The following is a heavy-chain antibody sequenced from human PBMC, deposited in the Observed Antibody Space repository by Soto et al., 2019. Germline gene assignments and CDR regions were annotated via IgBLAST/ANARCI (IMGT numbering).Heavy chain of an antibody. J-gene: IGHJ3*02. CDR1: GGSISSYY. V-gene: IGHV4-59*01. Sequence: QVQLQESGPGLVKPSETLSLTCTVSGGSISSYYWSWIRQPPGKGLEWIGYISYSGSTNYNPSLKSRVTISVDTSKNQFSLKLSSVTAADTAVYYCARDTRVDDYGDYDSDAFDIWGQGTMVTVSS. CDR2: ISYSGST. CDR3: ARDTRVDDYGDYDSDAFDI. D-gene: IGHD4-17*01.